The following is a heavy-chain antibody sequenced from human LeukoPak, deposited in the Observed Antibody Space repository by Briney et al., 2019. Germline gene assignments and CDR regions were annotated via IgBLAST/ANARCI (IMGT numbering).Heavy chain of an antibody. J-gene: IGHJ4*02. CDR3: ARPFGVVIIPPDY. CDR1: GFTFSSYA. CDR2: ISYDGSNK. D-gene: IGHD3-3*01. Sequence: GRSLRLSCAASGFTFSSYAMHWVRQAPDKGLEWVAVISYDGSNKYYADSVKGRFTISRDNSKNTLYLQMNSLRAEDTAVYYCARPFGVVIIPPDYWGQGTLVTVSS. V-gene: IGHV3-30-3*01.